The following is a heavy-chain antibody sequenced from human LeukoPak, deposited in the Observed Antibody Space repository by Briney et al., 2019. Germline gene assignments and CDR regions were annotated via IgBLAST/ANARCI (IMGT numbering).Heavy chain of an antibody. CDR2: IRYDGSNK. CDR1: GFTFSSYG. V-gene: IGHV3-30*02. CDR3: ARGRGRTPMSPIDY. Sequence: PGGSLRLSCAASGFTFSSYGMHWVRQAPGKGLEWVAFIRYDGSNKYYADSVKGRFTISRDNSKNTLYLQMNSLRAEDTAVYYCARGRGRTPMSPIDYWGQGTLVTVSS. D-gene: IGHD5-24*01. J-gene: IGHJ4*02.